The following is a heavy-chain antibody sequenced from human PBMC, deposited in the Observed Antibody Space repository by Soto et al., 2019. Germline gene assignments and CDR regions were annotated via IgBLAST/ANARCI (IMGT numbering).Heavy chain of an antibody. J-gene: IGHJ4*02. CDR3: ARDPSRIAARPRFDY. D-gene: IGHD6-6*01. CDR2: IWYDGSNK. CDR1: GFTFSSYG. V-gene: IGHV3-33*01. Sequence: GGSLRLSCAASGFTFSSYGMHWVRQAPGKGLEWVAVIWYDGSNKYYADSVKGRFTISRDNSKNTLYLQMNSLRAEDMAVYYCARDPSRIAARPRFDYWGQGTLVTVSS.